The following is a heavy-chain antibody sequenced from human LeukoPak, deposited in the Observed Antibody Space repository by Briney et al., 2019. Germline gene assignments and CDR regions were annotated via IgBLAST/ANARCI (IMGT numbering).Heavy chain of an antibody. J-gene: IGHJ4*02. V-gene: IGHV3-30*03. CDR1: GFTLINFG. CDR3: ARADRMEWLLIDY. CDR2: ISHDRTND. D-gene: IGHD3-3*01. Sequence: PGRSLRLSCAASGFTLINFGMHWVRQAPGKGLEWLAVISHDRTNDYYADSVQGRFTISRDNSKNTLDLQMNSLTAEDTAVYYCARADRMEWLLIDYWGQGTLVTVSS.